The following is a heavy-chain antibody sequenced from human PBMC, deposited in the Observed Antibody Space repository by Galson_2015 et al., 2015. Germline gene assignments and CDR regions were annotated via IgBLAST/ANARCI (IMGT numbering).Heavy chain of an antibody. CDR3: AKDVLDYGDYGWFDP. D-gene: IGHD4-17*01. V-gene: IGHV3-9*03. CDR2: ISWNSGSI. Sequence: SLRLSCAASGFTFDDYAMHWVRQAPGKGLEWVSGISWNSGSIGYADSVKGRFTISRDNAKNSLYQQMNSLRAEDMALYYCAKDVLDYGDYGWFDPWGQGTLVTVSS. J-gene: IGHJ5*02. CDR1: GFTFDDYA.